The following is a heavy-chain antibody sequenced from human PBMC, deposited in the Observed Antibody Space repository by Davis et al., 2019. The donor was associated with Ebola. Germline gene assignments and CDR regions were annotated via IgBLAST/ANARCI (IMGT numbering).Heavy chain of an antibody. V-gene: IGHV5-51*01. J-gene: IGHJ3*01. CDR2: IYPFDSDA. CDR1: GYSFDTFW. D-gene: IGHD2-15*01. Sequence: KVSCKAYGYSFDTFWTAWVRQMPGKGLEWMGIIYPFDSDAKYSPSFQGHVTISADKSFNTAYLQWNSLKASDTAMYYCARGTTVVIAAATADAFDVWGQGTMVTVSS. CDR3: ARGTTVVIAAATADAFDV.